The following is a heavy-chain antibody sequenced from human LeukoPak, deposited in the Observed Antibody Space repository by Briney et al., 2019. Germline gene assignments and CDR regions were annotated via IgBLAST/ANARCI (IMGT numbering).Heavy chain of an antibody. CDR1: GFTFSNYG. Sequence: QPGGSLGLSCATSGFTFSNYGMHWVRQAPAKGLEWVANIKQDGSEKYYVDSVKGRFTISRDNAKNSLYLQMNSLRAEDTAVYYCARVQGVPVKHATPFNYWGQGTLVTVSS. CDR2: IKQDGSEK. J-gene: IGHJ4*02. D-gene: IGHD3-10*01. V-gene: IGHV3-7*01. CDR3: ARVQGVPVKHATPFNY.